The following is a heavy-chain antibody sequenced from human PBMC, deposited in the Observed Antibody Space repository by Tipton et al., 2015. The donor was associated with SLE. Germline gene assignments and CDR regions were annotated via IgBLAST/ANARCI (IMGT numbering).Heavy chain of an antibody. Sequence: LRLSCSVSGASITSYYWGWIRRPPGRGLEWIGYIYHSGTTNYNPSLKSRVTISVDTSKNQFSLKLSSVTAADTAVYYCAGFYDFWSGFAYYYYYYMDVWGKGTTVTVSS. J-gene: IGHJ6*03. D-gene: IGHD3-3*01. CDR1: GASITSYY. CDR3: AGFYDFWSGFAYYYYYYMDV. V-gene: IGHV4-59*01. CDR2: IYHSGTT.